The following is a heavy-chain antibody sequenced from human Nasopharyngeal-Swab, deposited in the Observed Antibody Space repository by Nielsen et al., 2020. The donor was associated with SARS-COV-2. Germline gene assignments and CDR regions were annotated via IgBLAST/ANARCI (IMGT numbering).Heavy chain of an antibody. CDR2: IIPILGIA. CDR1: GGTFSSYA. CDR3: ARGVRVTTHIDY. J-gene: IGHJ4*02. V-gene: IGHV1-69*10. Sequence: SVKVSCKASGGTFSSYAISWVRQAPGQGLEWMGGIIPILGIANYAQKFQGRVTITADKSTSTAYMELSSLRSEDTAVYYCARGVRVTTHIDYWGQGTLVTVS. D-gene: IGHD4-11*01.